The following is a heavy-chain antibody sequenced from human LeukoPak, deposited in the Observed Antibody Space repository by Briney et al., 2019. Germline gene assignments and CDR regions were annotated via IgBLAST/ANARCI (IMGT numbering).Heavy chain of an antibody. CDR2: MSGNGATI. J-gene: IGHJ4*02. Sequence: GGSLRLSCAATGFTLSSYEMNWVRQAPGQGLEWVSYMSGNGATIYYADSVKGRFTISRDNAKNSLYLQMNSLRADDTALYYCARRFDSWGQGTLVTVSS. CDR3: ARRFDS. V-gene: IGHV3-48*03. CDR1: GFTLSSYE.